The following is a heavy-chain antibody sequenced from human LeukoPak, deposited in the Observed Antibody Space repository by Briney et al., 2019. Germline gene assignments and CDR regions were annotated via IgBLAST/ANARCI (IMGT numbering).Heavy chain of an antibody. J-gene: IGHJ6*03. CDR1: EFIFSTYW. D-gene: IGHD4-17*01. CDR3: VREVTTGDYYMDV. Sequence: GGSLRLSCAGSEFIFSTYWMSWVRQAPGKGLEWVANIKQDGSEKYYVDSVKGRFTVSRDNAKNSLYLQMNRLRAEDTAAYYCVREVTTGDYYMDVWGKGTTVTVSS. V-gene: IGHV3-7*01. CDR2: IKQDGSEK.